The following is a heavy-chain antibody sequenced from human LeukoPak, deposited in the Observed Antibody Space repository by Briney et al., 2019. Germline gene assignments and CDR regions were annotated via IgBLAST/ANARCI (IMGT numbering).Heavy chain of an antibody. J-gene: IGHJ4*02. V-gene: IGHV4-34*01. D-gene: IGHD1-14*01. CDR1: GGSFSGYY. CDR2: INHSGST. CDR3: ARKPPVRALDY. Sequence: SETLSLTCAVYGGSFSGYYWGWIRQPPGKGLEWIGEINHSGSTNYNPSLKSRVTISVDTSKNQFSLKLSSVTAADTAVYYCARKPPVRALDYWGQGTLVTVSS.